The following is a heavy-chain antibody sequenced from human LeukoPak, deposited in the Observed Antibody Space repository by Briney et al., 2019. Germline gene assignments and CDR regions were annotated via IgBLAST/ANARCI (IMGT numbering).Heavy chain of an antibody. V-gene: IGHV3-15*07. CDR1: GFTFTNAW. J-gene: IGHJ4*02. CDR3: STLTSRGLSDS. Sequence: GGSLRLSCAASGFTFTNAWMNWVRQAPGKGLEWVGRIKSKADGETIDYAAPVKGRFTLSRDDSKNMLYLQMNSLKSEDIAVYYCSTLTSRGLSDSWGQGTLVTVSS. D-gene: IGHD1-20*01. CDR2: IKSKADGETI.